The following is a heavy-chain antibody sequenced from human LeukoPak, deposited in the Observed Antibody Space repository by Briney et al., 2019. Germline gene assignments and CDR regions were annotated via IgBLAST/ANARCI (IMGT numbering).Heavy chain of an antibody. V-gene: IGHV4-34*01. CDR1: GGSFSGYY. Sequence: SETLSLTCAVYGGSFSGYYWSWIRQPPGKGLEWIGEINHSGSTNYNPSLKSRVTISVDTSKNQFSLKLSSVTAADTAVYYCARGTPRTTYYYGSGIPRIWFDPWGQGTLVTVSS. CDR3: ARGTPRTTYYYGSGIPRIWFDP. J-gene: IGHJ5*02. CDR2: INHSGST. D-gene: IGHD3-10*01.